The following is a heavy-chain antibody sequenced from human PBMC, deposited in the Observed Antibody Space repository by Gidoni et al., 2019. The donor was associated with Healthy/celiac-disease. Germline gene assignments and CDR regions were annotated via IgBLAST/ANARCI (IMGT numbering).Heavy chain of an antibody. CDR2: IRYDGSNK. D-gene: IGHD6-13*01. CDR1: AFTFSSYG. J-gene: IGHJ4*02. V-gene: IGHV3-30*02. CDR3: ANERIRNHIAAAGDHFDY. Sequence: QVQLVESGGGVVQPGWSLRLSCAASAFTFSSYGMHWVRQAPGKGLEWVAFIRYDGSNKYYADSVKGRFTISRDNSKNTLYLQMNSLRAEDTAVYYCANERIRNHIAAAGDHFDYWGQGTLVTVSS.